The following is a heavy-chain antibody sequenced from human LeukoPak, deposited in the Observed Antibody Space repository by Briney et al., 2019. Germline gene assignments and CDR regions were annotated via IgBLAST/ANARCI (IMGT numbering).Heavy chain of an antibody. D-gene: IGHD4-11*01. J-gene: IGHJ4*02. V-gene: IGHV1-69*13. Sequence: ASVKVSCKASGGTFSSYAISLVRQAPGQGLEWMGGIIPIFGTANYAQKFQGRVTITADESTSTAYMELSSLRSEDTAVYYCARPESDYSKNAYLVWGQGTLVTVSS. CDR3: ARPESDYSKNAYLV. CDR2: IIPIFGTA. CDR1: GGTFSSYA.